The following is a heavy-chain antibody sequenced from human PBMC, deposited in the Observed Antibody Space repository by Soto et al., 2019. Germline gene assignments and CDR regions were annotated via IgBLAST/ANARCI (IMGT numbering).Heavy chain of an antibody. J-gene: IGHJ6*02. CDR3: AAIAYCGGDCYYYYYGMDV. D-gene: IGHD2-21*02. Sequence: XGSLRLSCAASGFSFSSYAMSWVRQAPGKGLEWVSAISGSGGSTYYADSVKGRFTISRDNSKNTLYLQMNSLRAEDTAVYYCAAIAYCGGDCYYYYYGMDVWGQGTTVTVSS. V-gene: IGHV3-23*01. CDR1: GFSFSSYA. CDR2: ISGSGGST.